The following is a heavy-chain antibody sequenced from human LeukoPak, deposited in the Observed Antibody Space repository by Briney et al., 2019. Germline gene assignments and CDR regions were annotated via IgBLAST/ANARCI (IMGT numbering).Heavy chain of an antibody. J-gene: IGHJ6*02. CDR1: KFTFSNDA. CDR2: ISGSGDST. V-gene: IGHV3-23*01. Sequence: PGGSLRLSCAASKFTFSNDAMAWVRQAPGKGLEWVSSISGSGDSTFYAASVKGRFTISRDKTKNTLYLQTNSLRAEDTAVYYCANAHDMDVWGQGTTVTVSS. CDR3: ANAHDMDV.